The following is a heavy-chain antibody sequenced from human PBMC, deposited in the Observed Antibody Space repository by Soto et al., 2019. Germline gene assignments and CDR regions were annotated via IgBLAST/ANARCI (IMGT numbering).Heavy chain of an antibody. J-gene: IGHJ5*02. CDR2: IYYSGST. D-gene: IGHD3-16*01. V-gene: IGHV4-59*08. CDR1: GGSISSYY. Sequence: PSETLSLTCTVSGGSISSYYWSWIRQPPGKGLEWIGYIYYSGSTNYNPSLKSRVTISVDTSKNQFSLKLSSVTAADTAVYYCARQAAVISPLYPWGQGTLVTVSS. CDR3: ARQAAVISPLYP.